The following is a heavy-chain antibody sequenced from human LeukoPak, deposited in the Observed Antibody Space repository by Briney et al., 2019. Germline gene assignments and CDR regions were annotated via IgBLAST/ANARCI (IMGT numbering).Heavy chain of an antibody. CDR2: IDPSDSDA. D-gene: IGHD3-22*01. Sequence: GESLKISCMGSGYDFSSYWIGWVRQMPGKGLEWMGIIDPSDSDARYSPSFRGQVTISADKSINTAYLQWGRLKASDTAIYYCARHGDYDSTGFSDYYFKSWGQGTLVTVSS. J-gene: IGHJ4*02. CDR1: GYDFSSYW. V-gene: IGHV5-51*01. CDR3: ARHGDYDSTGFSDYYFKS.